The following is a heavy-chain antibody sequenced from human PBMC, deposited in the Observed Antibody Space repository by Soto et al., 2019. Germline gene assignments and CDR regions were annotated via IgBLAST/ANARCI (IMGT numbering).Heavy chain of an antibody. V-gene: IGHV3-9*01. CDR2: ISWNSGSI. D-gene: IGHD3-22*01. CDR1: GFTFDDYA. Sequence: EVQLVESGGGLVQPGRSLRLSCAASGFTFDDYAMHWVRQAPGKGLEWVSGISWNSGSIGYADSVKGRFTISRDNAKNSLYLQMNRRRAEDTALYYCAKGRGDSGYYSLFDYWGQVTLVTVSS. CDR3: AKGRGDSGYYSLFDY. J-gene: IGHJ4*02.